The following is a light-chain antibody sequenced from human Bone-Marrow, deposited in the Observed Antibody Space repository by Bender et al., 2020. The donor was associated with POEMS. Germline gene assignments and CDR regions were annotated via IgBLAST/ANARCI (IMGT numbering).Light chain of an antibody. CDR2: KDT. J-gene: IGLJ2*01. CDR1: VLPKQY. Sequence: SYVLTQPPSVSVAPGKTARITCSADVLPKQYAYWYQQKPGQAPLLLIYKDTERPSGIPARFSGSTSGTTVTLTISGVQAEDEADYYCQSADSSGPYARDVVFGGGTKLTVL. V-gene: IGLV3-25*03. CDR3: QSADSSGPYARDVV.